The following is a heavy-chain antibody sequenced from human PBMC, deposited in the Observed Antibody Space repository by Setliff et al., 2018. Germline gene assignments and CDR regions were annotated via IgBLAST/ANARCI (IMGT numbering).Heavy chain of an antibody. CDR1: GYALTELS. CDR2: FDPEDGET. V-gene: IGHV1-24*01. Sequence: ASVKVSCKVSGYALTELSMHWVRQAPGKGLEWMGGFDPEDGETIYAQKFQGRVTMTEDTSTDTAYMELSSLRSEDTAVYYCATLAFTYYYDSSGYYPHDYWGQGTLVTVSS. J-gene: IGHJ4*02. D-gene: IGHD3-22*01. CDR3: ATLAFTYYYDSSGYYPHDY.